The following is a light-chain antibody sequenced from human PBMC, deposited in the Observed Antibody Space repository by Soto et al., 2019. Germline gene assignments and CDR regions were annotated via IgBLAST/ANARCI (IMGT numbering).Light chain of an antibody. Sequence: QSALTQPASVSGSPGQSITISCTGTSSDVGSYKFVSWYQQHPVKAPKLMIYEGSKRPSGVSNRFSGSKSGNTASLTISGLAAEEEADYYCCSYAGISTLVFGGGTKLTVL. CDR1: SSDVGSYKF. J-gene: IGLJ2*01. CDR3: CSYAGISTLV. CDR2: EGS. V-gene: IGLV2-23*01.